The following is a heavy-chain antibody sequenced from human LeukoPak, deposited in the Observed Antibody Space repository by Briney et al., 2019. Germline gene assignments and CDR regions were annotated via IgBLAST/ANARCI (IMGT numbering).Heavy chain of an antibody. Sequence: GGSLRLSCAASGFTFSSYSMNWVRQAPGKGLEWVANIKQDGSEKYYVDSVKGRFTISRDNAKNSLYLQMNSLRAEDTAVYYCARRYFDYWGQGTLVTVSS. CDR2: IKQDGSEK. V-gene: IGHV3-7*04. CDR1: GFTFSSYS. J-gene: IGHJ4*02. CDR3: ARRYFDY.